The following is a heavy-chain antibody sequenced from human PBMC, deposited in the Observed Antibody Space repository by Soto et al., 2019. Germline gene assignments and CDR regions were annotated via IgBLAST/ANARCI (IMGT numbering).Heavy chain of an antibody. CDR2: INAGNVNT. V-gene: IGHV1-3*01. Sequence: QVQRVRSGAAGKKPGASVKVSGKASGYPFTSYARNGLRQAPGQRLEWMGWINAGNVNTKYAKKFQGRVTTTSDTSARTAYMELSSLRYEDTAVYYCERDGGYCSGGSCYGNFDYWGQGTLVTVSS. D-gene: IGHD2-15*01. CDR1: GYPFTSYA. J-gene: IGHJ4*02. CDR3: ERDGGYCSGGSCYGNFDY.